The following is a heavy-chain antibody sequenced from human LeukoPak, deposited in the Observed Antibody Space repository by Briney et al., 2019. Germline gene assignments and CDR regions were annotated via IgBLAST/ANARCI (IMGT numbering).Heavy chain of an antibody. Sequence: PSETLSLTCAVSGGSISSSNWWSWVRQPPGKGLEWIGEIYHSGSTNYNPSLKSRVTISVDKSKNQFSLKLSSVTAADTAVYYCARRNRDIVVVPAALDAFDIWGQGTVVTVSS. V-gene: IGHV4-4*02. D-gene: IGHD2-2*01. CDR1: GGSISSSNW. CDR3: ARRNRDIVVVPAALDAFDI. CDR2: IYHSGST. J-gene: IGHJ3*02.